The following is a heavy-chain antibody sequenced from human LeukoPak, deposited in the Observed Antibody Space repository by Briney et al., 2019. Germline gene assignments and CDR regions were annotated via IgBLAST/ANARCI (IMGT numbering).Heavy chain of an antibody. CDR2: IYYSRST. J-gene: IGHJ5*02. D-gene: IGHD2-2*01. Sequence: SKTLSLTCTVSGGSISSGGYYWSWIRQHPGKGLEWIGYIYYSRSTYYNPSLKSRVTISVDTSKNQFSLKLSSVTAADTAVYYCARSDGSTLDPWGQGPLVTVSS. CDR1: GGSISSGGYY. CDR3: ARSDGSTLDP. V-gene: IGHV4-31*03.